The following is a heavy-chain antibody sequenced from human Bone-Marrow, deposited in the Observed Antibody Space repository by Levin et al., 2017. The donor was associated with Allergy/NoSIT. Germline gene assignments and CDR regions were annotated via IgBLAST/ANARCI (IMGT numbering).Heavy chain of an antibody. J-gene: IGHJ4*02. Sequence: TGESLKISCAASGFTVSNNQMTWVRQAPGKGLEWVSVIYSGGGTHYADSVKGRFTISRDSSKNTLYLQMNSLRADDTAVYYCTRAPGANGDYWGQGTLVTVSS. CDR2: IYSGGGT. D-gene: IGHD2-8*01. V-gene: IGHV3-66*02. CDR1: GFTVSNNQ. CDR3: TRAPGANGDY.